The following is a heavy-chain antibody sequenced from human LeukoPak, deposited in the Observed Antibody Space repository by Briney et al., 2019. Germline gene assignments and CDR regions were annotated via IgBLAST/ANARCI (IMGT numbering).Heavy chain of an antibody. D-gene: IGHD3-10*01. V-gene: IGHV4-59*01. CDR3: ARHHGSGSFHFDY. CDR1: GGSISSYY. J-gene: IGHJ4*02. CDR2: IYYSGST. Sequence: SETLSLTCTVSGGSISSYYWSWIRQPPGKGLEWIGYIYYSGSTNYNPSLKSRVTISVDTSKNQFSLKLSSVTAADTAVYYCARHHGSGSFHFDYWGRGTLVTVSS.